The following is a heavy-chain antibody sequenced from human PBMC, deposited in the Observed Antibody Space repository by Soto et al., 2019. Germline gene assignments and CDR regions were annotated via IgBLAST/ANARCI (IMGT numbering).Heavy chain of an antibody. D-gene: IGHD3-3*01. CDR2: MNPNLGNA. CDR1: GYTFTSYD. V-gene: IGHV1-8*01. CDR3: ARDNSKSTIFGVAIGWLDP. J-gene: IGHJ5*02. Sequence: GASVKVSCKASGYTFTSYDINWVRQATGQGLEWMGWMNPNLGNADYAQKFQGRVTMTTDKSISTAYMELSSLRSEDTAVYYCARDNSKSTIFGVAIGWLDPWGQGTLVTVSS.